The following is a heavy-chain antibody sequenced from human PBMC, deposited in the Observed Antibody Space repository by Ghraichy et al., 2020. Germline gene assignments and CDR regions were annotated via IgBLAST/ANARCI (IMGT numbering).Heavy chain of an antibody. Sequence: SETLSLTCAVPSGAITRTSAYWGWIRQSPGKGLEWIVSIDYGGNSYYNPSLKSRVTISTDKSKNQFSLKLTSVTAADTAVYYCAGDGSKVTWFYHWGQGTLVTVSS. CDR3: AGDGSKVTWFYH. D-gene: IGHD1-14*01. J-gene: IGHJ5*02. CDR1: SGAITRTSAY. CDR2: IDYGGNS. V-gene: IGHV4-39*07.